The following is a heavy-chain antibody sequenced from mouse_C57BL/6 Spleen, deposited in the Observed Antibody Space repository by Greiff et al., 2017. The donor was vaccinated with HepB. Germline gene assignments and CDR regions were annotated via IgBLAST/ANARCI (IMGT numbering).Heavy chain of an antibody. Sequence: QVQLQQSGAELVMPGASVKLSCKASGYTFTSYWMHWVKQRPGQGLEWIGEIDPSDSYTNYNQKFKGKSTLTVDKSSSTAYMQLSSLTSEDSAVYYCARIRSSYDYFDCWGHGTTLTVSS. CDR2: IDPSDSYT. D-gene: IGHD1-1*01. CDR3: ARIRSSYDYFDC. V-gene: IGHV1-69*01. CDR1: GYTFTSYW. J-gene: IGHJ2*01.